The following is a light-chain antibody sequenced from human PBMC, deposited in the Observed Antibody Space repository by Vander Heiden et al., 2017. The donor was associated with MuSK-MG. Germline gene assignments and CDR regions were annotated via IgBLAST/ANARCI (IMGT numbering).Light chain of an antibody. Sequence: DIQVNQSPSSLSASVGDRVTFTCQASHDINNYLNWYQQKPGKAPRLLIYDAYNLQSGVPSRFSGSGSGTDFTFIISSLQPEDVATYYCQQDGSLPLTFGGGTKVEIK. CDR1: HDINNY. CDR2: DAY. J-gene: IGKJ4*01. V-gene: IGKV1-33*01. CDR3: QQDGSLPLT.